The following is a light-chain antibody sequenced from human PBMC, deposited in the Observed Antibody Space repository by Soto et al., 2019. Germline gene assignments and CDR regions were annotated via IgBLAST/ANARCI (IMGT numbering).Light chain of an antibody. CDR2: KAS. V-gene: IGKV1-5*03. Sequence: DIQMTQSPSTLSASVGDRVTITCRASQSISSWLAWYQQKPGKAPKLLIYKASSLESGVPSRFSGSGSGTEFTLTISSRQPDDFAAYYCQQYHTDGTFGQGTKVEVK. CDR1: QSISSW. CDR3: QQYHTDGT. J-gene: IGKJ1*01.